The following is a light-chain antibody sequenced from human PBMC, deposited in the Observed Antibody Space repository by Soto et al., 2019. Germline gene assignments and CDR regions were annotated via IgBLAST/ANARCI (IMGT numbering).Light chain of an antibody. CDR2: GAS. J-gene: IGKJ1*01. CDR3: QQYNNWTPEWP. CDR1: QSVSSN. Sequence: EIGMTQSPATLSVSPGERATLSCRASQSVSSNLAWYQQKPGQAPRLLIYGASTRATGIPARFSGSGSGTEFTLTISSLQCEDFAVYYCQQYNNWTPEWPFGHGTKVEIK. V-gene: IGKV3-15*01.